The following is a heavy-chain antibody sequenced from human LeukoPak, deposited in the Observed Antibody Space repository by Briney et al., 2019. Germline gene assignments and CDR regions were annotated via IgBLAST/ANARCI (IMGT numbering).Heavy chain of an antibody. Sequence: PGGPLRLSCAASGFTFSSSNMHWVRQAPGKGLEWVSYITGSSSAMYYADSVKGRFTISRDNAKDSLFLQMNSLRAEDTAVYYCASDVVGGTTNYWGQGTLVTVSS. CDR1: GFTFSSSN. D-gene: IGHD1-26*01. CDR3: ASDVVGGTTNY. CDR2: ITGSSSAM. V-gene: IGHV3-48*01. J-gene: IGHJ4*02.